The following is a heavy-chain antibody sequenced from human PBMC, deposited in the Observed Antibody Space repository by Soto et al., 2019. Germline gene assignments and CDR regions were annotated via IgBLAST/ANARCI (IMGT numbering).Heavy chain of an antibody. D-gene: IGHD2-15*01. Sequence: PSETLSLTCTVSGGSVSSGSYYWSWIRQPPGKGLEWIGYIYYSGSTNYNPSLKSRVTISVDTSKNQFSLKLSSVTAADTAVYYCARSGCSGGSCYSPDYWGQGTLVTVSS. V-gene: IGHV4-61*01. CDR2: IYYSGST. J-gene: IGHJ4*02. CDR3: ARSGCSGGSCYSPDY. CDR1: GGSVSSGSYY.